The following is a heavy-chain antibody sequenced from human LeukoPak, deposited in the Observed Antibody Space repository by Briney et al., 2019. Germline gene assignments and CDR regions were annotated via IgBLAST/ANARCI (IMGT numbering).Heavy chain of an antibody. Sequence: SETLSLTCAVYGGSFSGYYWSWIRQSPGKGLEWIGDINHSRSRRSNPSFKSRVSMSVDTSKSQFSLELTSVTAADAAVYYCARGPTLHDLLNRRAAFDFWGQGTMVTVSS. CDR3: ARGPTLHDLLNRRAAFDF. D-gene: IGHD3-9*01. V-gene: IGHV4-34*01. J-gene: IGHJ3*01. CDR2: INHSRSR. CDR1: GGSFSGYY.